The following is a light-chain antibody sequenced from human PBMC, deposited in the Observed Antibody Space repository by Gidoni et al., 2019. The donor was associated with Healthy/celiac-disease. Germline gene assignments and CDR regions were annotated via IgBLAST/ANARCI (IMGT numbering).Light chain of an antibody. J-gene: IGLJ3*02. Sequence: QSVQTQPPSASGTPGPRVTISCSGSSSNIGSNYVYWYQQLPGTAPKLLIYRNNQRPSGVPDRFSGSKSGTSASLAISGLRSEDEADYYCAAWDDSLSGWVFGGGTKLTVL. V-gene: IGLV1-47*01. CDR3: AAWDDSLSGWV. CDR2: RNN. CDR1: SSNIGSNY.